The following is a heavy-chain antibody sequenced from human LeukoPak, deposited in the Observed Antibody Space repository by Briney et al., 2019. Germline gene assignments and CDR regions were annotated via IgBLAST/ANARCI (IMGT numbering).Heavy chain of an antibody. D-gene: IGHD2-15*01. Sequence: SETLSLTCTVSGGSISSGSYYWSWIRQPAGKGLEWIGRIYTSGSTNYNPSLKSRVTISVDTPKNQFSLKLSSVTAADTAVYYCARDLIVEDYYYYYYGMDVWGQGTTVTVSS. V-gene: IGHV4-61*02. CDR2: IYTSGST. J-gene: IGHJ6*02. CDR1: GGSISSGSYY. CDR3: ARDLIVEDYYYYYYGMDV.